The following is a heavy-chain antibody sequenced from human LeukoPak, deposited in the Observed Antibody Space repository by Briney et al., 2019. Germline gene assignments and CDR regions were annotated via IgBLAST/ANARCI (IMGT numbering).Heavy chain of an antibody. Sequence: GGSLRLSCAASGFTFSGYAMSWVRQAPGKGLEWVSLITGSGATTYHAYSVRGRFTVSRDNSKNTLYLQMNSLRAEDTAVYYCAKEPHSTCWYWRWSDWGQGTLVTVSS. V-gene: IGHV3-23*01. J-gene: IGHJ4*02. CDR1: GFTFSGYA. CDR2: ITGSGATT. D-gene: IGHD6-19*01. CDR3: AKEPHSTCWYWRWSD.